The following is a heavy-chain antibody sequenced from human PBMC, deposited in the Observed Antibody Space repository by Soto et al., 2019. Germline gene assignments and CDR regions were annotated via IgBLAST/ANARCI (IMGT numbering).Heavy chain of an antibody. CDR1: GFTFSGSA. V-gene: IGHV3-73*01. Sequence: GGSLRLSCAASGFTFSGSAMHWVRQASGKGLEWVGRIRSKANSYATAYAASVKGRFTISRDDSKNTAYLQMNSLKTEDTAVDYCTSSGPEGYCSGGSCFSPPFDYWGQGTLVTVSS. CDR3: TSSGPEGYCSGGSCFSPPFDY. CDR2: IRSKANSYAT. J-gene: IGHJ4*02. D-gene: IGHD2-15*01.